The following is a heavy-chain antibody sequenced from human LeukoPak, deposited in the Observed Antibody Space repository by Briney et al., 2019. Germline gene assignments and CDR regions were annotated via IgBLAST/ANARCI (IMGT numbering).Heavy chain of an antibody. D-gene: IGHD4-11*01. Sequence: GESLRLSCATSGFTFSSSTFGSYTMNWVRQAPGKGLEWVSSISSTGTYIYYTDSVKGRFIISRDIANSLLYLQMNSLRADDTAVYYCARDLDYSTGFDYWGQGTLVTVSS. CDR2: ISSTGTYI. J-gene: IGHJ4*02. CDR1: GFTFSSSTFGSYT. V-gene: IGHV3-21*01. CDR3: ARDLDYSTGFDY.